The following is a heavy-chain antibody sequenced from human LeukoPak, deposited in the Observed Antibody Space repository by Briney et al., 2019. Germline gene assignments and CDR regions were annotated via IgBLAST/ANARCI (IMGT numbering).Heavy chain of an antibody. J-gene: IGHJ4*02. V-gene: IGHV3-9*01. CDR3: AKGDHYYYGSGYLDY. Sequence: LRLSCAASGFTFSTYAMSWVRQAAGKGLEWVSGISWNSGSIGYADSVKARFTISRDNAKNSLYLQMNSLRAEDTALYYCAKGDHYYYGSGYLDYWGQGTLVTVPS. CDR1: GFTFSTYA. CDR2: ISWNSGSI. D-gene: IGHD3-10*01.